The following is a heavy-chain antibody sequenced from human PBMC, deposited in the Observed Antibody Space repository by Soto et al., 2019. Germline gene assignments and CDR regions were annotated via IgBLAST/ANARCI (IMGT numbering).Heavy chain of an antibody. V-gene: IGHV4-30-4*01. CDR2: IYYSGST. D-gene: IGHD5-12*01. CDR1: GGSISSGDYY. J-gene: IGHJ4*02. Sequence: SETLSLTCTVSGGSISSGDYYWSWIRQPPGKGLEWIGYIYYSGSTYYNPSLKSRVTISVDTSKNQFSLKLSSVTAADTAVYYCARDASPKWGGGYEGGFDYWGQGNLVSVSS. CDR3: ARDASPKWGGGYEGGFDY.